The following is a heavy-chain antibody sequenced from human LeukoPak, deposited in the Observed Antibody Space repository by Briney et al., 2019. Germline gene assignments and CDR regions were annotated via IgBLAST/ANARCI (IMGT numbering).Heavy chain of an antibody. D-gene: IGHD6-13*01. CDR2: INPSGGST. CDR3: ASDSARYSSSWYDAFDI. CDR1: GYTFTSYY. Sequence: ASVKVSCKASGYTFTSYYMHWVRQAPGQGLEWMGIINPSGGSTSYAQKFQGRVTMTRDTSISTAYMELSRLRSDDTAVYYYASDSARYSSSWYDAFDIWGQGTMVTVSS. J-gene: IGHJ3*02. V-gene: IGHV1-46*01.